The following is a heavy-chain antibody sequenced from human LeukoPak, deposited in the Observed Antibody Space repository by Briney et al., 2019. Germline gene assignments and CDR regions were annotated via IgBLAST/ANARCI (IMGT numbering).Heavy chain of an antibody. J-gene: IGHJ3*02. CDR3: ARTGGYYYDSSGAFDI. Sequence: PSETLSLTCTVSGGSISSYYWSWIRQPPGKGLEWSGYIYYSGSTNYNPSLKSRVTISVDTSKNQFSLKLSSVTAADTAVYYCARTGGYYYDSSGAFDIWGQGTMVTVSS. D-gene: IGHD3-22*01. CDR1: GGSISSYY. V-gene: IGHV4-59*01. CDR2: IYYSGST.